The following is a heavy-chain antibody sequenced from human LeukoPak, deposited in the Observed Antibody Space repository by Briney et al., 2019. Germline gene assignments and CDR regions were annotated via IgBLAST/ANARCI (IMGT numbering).Heavy chain of an antibody. V-gene: IGHV3-7*01. CDR2: IKEDGSET. CDR3: ARGENGAFNI. CDR1: GFTFRSHW. Sequence: GGSLRLSCAASGFTFRSHWMNRVRQAPGKGLEWVANIKEDGSETNYVDSVKGRFTISRDNAKNSLCLQMNSLRAEDTAVYYCARGENGAFNIWGQGTMVTVSS. D-gene: IGHD1-1*01. J-gene: IGHJ3*02.